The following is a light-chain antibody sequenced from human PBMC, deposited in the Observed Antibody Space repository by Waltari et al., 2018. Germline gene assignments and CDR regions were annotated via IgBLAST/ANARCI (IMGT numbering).Light chain of an antibody. Sequence: SYELTQPPSVSVSPGQTARITCSGDALPKQYSFWYQQRSGQAPVVVIYKHTERPSGIPEIFAGSSAGTRVTLNISGVQAEEEADYYCQSTDNSGTYVVFGGGTKLTVL. J-gene: IGLJ2*01. CDR3: QSTDNSGTYVV. CDR2: KHT. V-gene: IGLV3-25*02. CDR1: ALPKQY.